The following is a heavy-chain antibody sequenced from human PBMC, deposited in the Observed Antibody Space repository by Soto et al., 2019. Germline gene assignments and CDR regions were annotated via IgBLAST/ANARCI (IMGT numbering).Heavy chain of an antibody. J-gene: IGHJ6*02. CDR2: IYSGGST. CDR1: GFTVSSNY. V-gene: IGHV3-53*01. D-gene: IGHD7-27*01. Sequence: EVQLVESGGGLIQPGGSLRLSCAASGFTVSSNYMSWVRQAPGKGLERVSVIYSGGSTYYADSVKGRLTISRDNSKNTLYLQMNRLRAEDTAVYYCARSKGNWGYYYYGMDVWGQGTTVTVSS. CDR3: ARSKGNWGYYYYGMDV.